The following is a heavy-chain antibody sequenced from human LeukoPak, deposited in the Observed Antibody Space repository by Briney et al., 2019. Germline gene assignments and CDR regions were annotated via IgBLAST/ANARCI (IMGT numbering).Heavy chain of an antibody. CDR3: ARDREWLAYYYMDV. CDR1: GGSISSSNW. Sequence: SETLSLTCAVSGGSISSSNWWSWVRQPPGKGLEWIGEIYHSGSTNYNPSLKSRVTISVDKSKNQFSLKLSSVTAADTAVYYCARDREWLAYYYMDVWGKGTTVTVSS. J-gene: IGHJ6*03. CDR2: IYHSGST. D-gene: IGHD6-19*01. V-gene: IGHV4-4*02.